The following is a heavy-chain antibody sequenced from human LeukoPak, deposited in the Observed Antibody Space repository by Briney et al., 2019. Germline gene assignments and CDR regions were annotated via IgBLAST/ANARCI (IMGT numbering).Heavy chain of an antibody. CDR1: GGSISSYY. CDR2: IYTSGST. Sequence: SETLSLTCTVSGGSISSYYWSWIRQPAGKGLEWIGRIYTSGSTNYNPSLKSRVTMSVDTSKNQFSLKLSSVTAADTAVYYCARGGRAKDCSSTSCYASKRDYYYYGMDVWGQGTTVTVSS. D-gene: IGHD2-2*01. V-gene: IGHV4-4*07. J-gene: IGHJ6*02. CDR3: ARGGRAKDCSSTSCYASKRDYYYYGMDV.